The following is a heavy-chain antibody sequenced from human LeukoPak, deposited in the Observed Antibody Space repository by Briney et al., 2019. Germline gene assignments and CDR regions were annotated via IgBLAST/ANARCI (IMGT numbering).Heavy chain of an antibody. Sequence: GGSLRLSCAASGFTFSDYYMSWIRQAPGKGLEWVSAISNNGGYTYYADSVQGRFTISRDNSKSTLCLQMNGLRAEDTAVCYCAKQLGYCSDGSCYFPYWGQGTLVTVSS. CDR3: AKQLGYCSDGSCYFPY. CDR2: ISNNGGYT. J-gene: IGHJ4*02. V-gene: IGHV3-23*01. CDR1: GFTFSDYY. D-gene: IGHD2-15*01.